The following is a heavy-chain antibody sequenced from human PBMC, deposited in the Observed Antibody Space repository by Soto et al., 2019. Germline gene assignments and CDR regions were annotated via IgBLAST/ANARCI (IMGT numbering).Heavy chain of an antibody. CDR1: GFTFSSYS. J-gene: IGHJ4*02. Sequence: GGSLRLSCAASGFTFSSYSMNWVRQAPGKGLEWVSYISSSSSSTIYYAESVKGRFTISRDNAKNSLYLQMNSLRAEDTAVYYCASTLKYYYDSSGYLAYWGQGTLVTVSS. CDR2: ISSSSSSTI. V-gene: IGHV3-48*04. D-gene: IGHD3-22*01. CDR3: ASTLKYYYDSSGYLAY.